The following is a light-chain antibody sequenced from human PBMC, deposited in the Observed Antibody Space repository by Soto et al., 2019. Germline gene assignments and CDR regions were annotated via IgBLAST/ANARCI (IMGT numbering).Light chain of an antibody. CDR1: SSDIGGYDH. CDR2: DVS. CDR3: TSYTTSRSLYV. Sequence: QSVLTQPASVSGSPGQSITIPCTGTSSDIGGYDHVSWYQQHPGKAPKLMVYDVSNRPSGVSDRFSGSKSANTASLTISGLQAEDEADYYCTSYTTSRSLYVFGTETKVTVL. J-gene: IGLJ1*01. V-gene: IGLV2-14*01.